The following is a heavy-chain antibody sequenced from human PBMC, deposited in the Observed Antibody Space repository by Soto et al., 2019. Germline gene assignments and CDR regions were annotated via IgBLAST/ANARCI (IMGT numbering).Heavy chain of an antibody. CDR2: IYYSGST. V-gene: IGHV4-59*01. Sequence: SLTCTVSGGSISSYYWSWIRQPPGKGLEWIGYIYYSGSTNYNPSLKSRVTISVDTSKNQFSLKLSSVTAADAAVYYCARDGYSSYFDYWGQGTLVTVSS. J-gene: IGHJ4*02. D-gene: IGHD6-13*01. CDR1: GGSISSYY. CDR3: ARDGYSSYFDY.